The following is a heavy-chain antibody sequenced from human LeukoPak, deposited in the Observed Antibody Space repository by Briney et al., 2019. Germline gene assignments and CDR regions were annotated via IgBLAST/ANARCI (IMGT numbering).Heavy chain of an antibody. D-gene: IGHD3-22*01. J-gene: IGHJ4*02. CDR3: AKVCSDSSGYSFSCGDY. Sequence: GGSLRLSCAASGFTFSSYAMSWVRQAPGKGLEWVSAISGSGGSTYYADSVKGRFTISRDNSKNTLYLQMNSLRTEDTAVYYCAKVCSDSSGYSFSCGDYWGQGTLVTVSS. V-gene: IGHV3-23*01. CDR1: GFTFSSYA. CDR2: ISGSGGST.